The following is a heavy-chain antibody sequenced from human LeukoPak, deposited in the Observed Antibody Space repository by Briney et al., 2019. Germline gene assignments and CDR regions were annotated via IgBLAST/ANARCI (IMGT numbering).Heavy chain of an antibody. V-gene: IGHV1-2*02. Sequence: ASVKVSCKASGYTFTAHYLQWVRQAPGQGLEWMGLINPKTGGTNYAQKFQGRVTMTTDTSISTAYMELSSRTYDDTAFYYCAGDGFGWLQSDYWGQGTLVTVSS. CDR2: INPKTGGT. CDR3: AGDGFGWLQSDY. D-gene: IGHD5-24*01. J-gene: IGHJ4*02. CDR1: GYTFTAHY.